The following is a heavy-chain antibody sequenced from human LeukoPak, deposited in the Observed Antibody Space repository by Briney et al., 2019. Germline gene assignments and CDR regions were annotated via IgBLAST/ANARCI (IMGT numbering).Heavy chain of an antibody. CDR1: GFTFSSYA. V-gene: IGHV3-23*01. Sequence: QTGGSLRLSCAASGFTFSSYAMSWVRQAPGKGLEWVSVISGSGGSTFYADSVKGRFTISRDNSKNTLYLQMNSLRAEDTAIYYCAKEKEVLSRGYNYGCDYWGQGTLVTVSS. D-gene: IGHD5-18*01. CDR2: ISGSGGST. J-gene: IGHJ4*02. CDR3: AKEKEVLSRGYNYGCDY.